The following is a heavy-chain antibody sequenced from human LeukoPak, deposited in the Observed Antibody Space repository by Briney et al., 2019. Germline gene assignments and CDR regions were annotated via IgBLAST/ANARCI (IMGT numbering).Heavy chain of an antibody. CDR1: GGTFSSYA. CDR2: IIPIFGTA. Sequence: GASVKVSCKASGGTFSSYAISWVRQAPGQGLEWMGGIIPIFGTANYAQKFQGRVTITADESTSTAYMELSSLRSEDTAVYYCARGRYYYDSHNWFDPWGQGTLVTVSS. D-gene: IGHD3-22*01. J-gene: IGHJ5*02. CDR3: ARGRYYYDSHNWFDP. V-gene: IGHV1-69*13.